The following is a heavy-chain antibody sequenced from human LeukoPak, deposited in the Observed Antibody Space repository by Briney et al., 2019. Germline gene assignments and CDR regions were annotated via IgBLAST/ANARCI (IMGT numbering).Heavy chain of an antibody. V-gene: IGHV4-59*12. CDR2: IYYSGST. CDR1: GGSISSYY. Sequence: PSETLSLTCTVSGGSISSYYWSWIRQPPGKGLEWIGYIYYSGSTNYNPSLKSRVTISVDTSKNQFSLKLSSVTAADTAVYYCARPRVAARVGFDYWGQGTLVTVSS. D-gene: IGHD6-6*01. J-gene: IGHJ4*02. CDR3: ARPRVAARVGFDY.